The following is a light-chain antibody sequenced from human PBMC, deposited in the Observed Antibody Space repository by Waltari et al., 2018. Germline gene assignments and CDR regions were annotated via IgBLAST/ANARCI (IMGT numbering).Light chain of an antibody. CDR3: SSYISSSTLEL. Sequence: QSALTQPASVSGSPGQSITIPCTGTSSDVGAYNYVPWYPQHPGKAPNHIIFVVSNRPSGVSNRFSGSKSGNTASLTISGLHAEDEADYYCSSYISSSTLELFGGGTSLTVL. CDR1: SSDVGAYNY. V-gene: IGLV2-14*03. J-gene: IGLJ2*01. CDR2: VVS.